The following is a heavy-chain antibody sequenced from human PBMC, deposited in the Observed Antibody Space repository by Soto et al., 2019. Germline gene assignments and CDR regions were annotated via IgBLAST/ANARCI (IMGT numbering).Heavy chain of an antibody. V-gene: IGHV1-46*01. CDR1: GYTFTSYY. J-gene: IGHJ4*02. Sequence: QVQLVQSGAEVKKPGASVKVSCKASGYTFTSYYMHWVRQAPGQGLEWMGIINPSGGSTSYAQKFQGRVIMTRDTSTSTVYMELSSLRSDDTAVYYCARDSNYYDSSGYSFFDYWGQGTLVTVSS. CDR2: INPSGGST. D-gene: IGHD3-22*01. CDR3: ARDSNYYDSSGYSFFDY.